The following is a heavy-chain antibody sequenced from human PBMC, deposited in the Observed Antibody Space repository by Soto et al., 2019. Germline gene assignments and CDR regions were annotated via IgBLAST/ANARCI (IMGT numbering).Heavy chain of an antibody. CDR1: GGSISSGGYY. Sequence: SETLSLTCTVSGGSISSGGYYWSWIRQHPGKGLEWIGYIYYRGSTYYNPSLKSRVTISVDTSKNQFSLKLSSVTAADTAVYYCARYRWLQFDYWGQGTLVTVSS. CDR2: IYYRGST. CDR3: ARYRWLQFDY. D-gene: IGHD5-12*01. J-gene: IGHJ4*02. V-gene: IGHV4-31*03.